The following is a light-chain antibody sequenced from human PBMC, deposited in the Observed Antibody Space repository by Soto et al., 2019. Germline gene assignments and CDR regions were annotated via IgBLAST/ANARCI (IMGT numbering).Light chain of an antibody. CDR2: GAS. CDR1: QSVSSSY. Sequence: EIVLTQSPGTLSLSPGERATLSCRASQSVSSSYLAWYQQKPGQAPRLLIYGASSRATGIPDRFSGSGSGTAYTLTISRREHEDVAAYYCQQYGSTPPYTFGQGTKLEIK. V-gene: IGKV3-20*01. CDR3: QQYGSTPPYT. J-gene: IGKJ2*01.